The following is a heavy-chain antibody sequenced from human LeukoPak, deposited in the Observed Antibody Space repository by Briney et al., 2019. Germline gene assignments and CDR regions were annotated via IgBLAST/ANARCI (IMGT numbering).Heavy chain of an antibody. J-gene: IGHJ4*02. V-gene: IGHV3-23*01. Sequence: SGGSLRLSCAGSGFTFSSNPLSWVRQAPGKGLEWVSAISGSGGNTHYGDSVRGRFTISRDNSKNTLYLQMNTLRADDTAVYYCATTKQARRYFDYWGQGILVTVSS. D-gene: IGHD1-1*01. CDR2: ISGSGGNT. CDR3: ATTKQARRYFDY. CDR1: GFTFSSNP.